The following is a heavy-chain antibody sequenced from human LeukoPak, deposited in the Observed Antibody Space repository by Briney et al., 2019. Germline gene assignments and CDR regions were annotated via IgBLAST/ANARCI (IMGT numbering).Heavy chain of an antibody. V-gene: IGHV3-30*02. CDR3: AKDRGSGYVLDY. J-gene: IGHJ4*02. D-gene: IGHD3-22*01. CDR1: GFTFSSYG. Sequence: GGSLRLSCAASGFTFSSYGMHWVRQAPGKGLEWVAFIRYDGSNKYYADSVKGRFTISRDNSKNTLYVQMNSLRAEDTAVYYCAKDRGSGYVLDYWGQGTLVTVSS. CDR2: IRYDGSNK.